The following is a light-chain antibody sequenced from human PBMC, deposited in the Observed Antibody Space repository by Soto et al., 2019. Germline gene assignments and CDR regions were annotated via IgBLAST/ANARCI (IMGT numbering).Light chain of an antibody. CDR3: CSYAGSYTWG. Sequence: QSALTQPRSVSGSPGQSVTISCTGTSSDVGGYNYVAWYQQHPGKAPKLMIYDVSKRPSGVPDRFSGSKSGNTASLTISGLQAEDEADYCCCSYAGSYTWGFGGGTKVTVL. CDR1: SSDVGGYNY. V-gene: IGLV2-11*01. CDR2: DVS. J-gene: IGLJ2*01.